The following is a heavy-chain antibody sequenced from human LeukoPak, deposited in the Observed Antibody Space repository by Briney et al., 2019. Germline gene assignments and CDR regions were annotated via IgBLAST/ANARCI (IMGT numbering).Heavy chain of an antibody. CDR3: ASEAPLWRSGTPREAFDI. Sequence: GGSLRLSCAASGFTFSSYEMNWVRQAPGKGLEWVSYISSSGSTIYYAVSVKGRFTISRDNAKNSLYLQMNSLRAEDTAVYYCASEAPLWRSGTPREAFDIWGQGTMVIVSS. J-gene: IGHJ3*02. D-gene: IGHD3-3*01. CDR2: ISSSGSTI. V-gene: IGHV3-48*03. CDR1: GFTFSSYE.